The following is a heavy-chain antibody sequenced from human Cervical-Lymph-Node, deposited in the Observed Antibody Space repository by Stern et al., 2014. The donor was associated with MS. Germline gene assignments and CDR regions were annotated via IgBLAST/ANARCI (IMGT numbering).Heavy chain of an antibody. CDR1: GYSVSTNY. CDR3: ARDYYDSRGYSH. Sequence: EQLVESGGGLIQPGGSRRLSCAVSGYSVSTNYMSWIRQAPGTGLEWVAVIYSGGSTYHADSVRGRFTISRDNARNTLSLQMDSLRAEDTAVYYCARDYYDSRGYSHWGQGTLVTVSS. J-gene: IGHJ4*02. D-gene: IGHD3-22*01. CDR2: IYSGGST. V-gene: IGHV3-53*01.